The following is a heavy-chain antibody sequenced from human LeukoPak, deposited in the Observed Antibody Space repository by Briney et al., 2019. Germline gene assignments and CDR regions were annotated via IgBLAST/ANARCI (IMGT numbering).Heavy chain of an antibody. V-gene: IGHV3-21*01. Sequence: GGSLRLSCAASGVTFSSYSMNWVRQAPGKGLEWVSSISSSSSYIYYADSVKGRFTISRDKAKTSMYLQMNSLRAEDTAVYYCARDSGPWLTWGFDCWGQGALVTVSS. CDR2: ISSSSSYI. J-gene: IGHJ4*02. CDR3: ARDSGPWLTWGFDC. D-gene: IGHD6-19*01. CDR1: GVTFSSYS.